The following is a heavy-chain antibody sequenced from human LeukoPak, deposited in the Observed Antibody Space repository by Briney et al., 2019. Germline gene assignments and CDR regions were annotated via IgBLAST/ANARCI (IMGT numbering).Heavy chain of an antibody. D-gene: IGHD3-22*01. V-gene: IGHV3-23*01. CDR1: AFTFSGYE. CDR3: AKVADYSESSGYYYRRIGVFDY. CDR2: ITTDGTST. J-gene: IGHJ4*02. Sequence: PGGSLRLSCAASAFTFSGYEMNWVRQAPGKGLEWVSTITTDGTSTYYTDSVKGRFIISRDNSKNTLYLQMNSLRAEDTAIYYCAKVADYSESSGYYYRRIGVFDYWGQGTLVTVSS.